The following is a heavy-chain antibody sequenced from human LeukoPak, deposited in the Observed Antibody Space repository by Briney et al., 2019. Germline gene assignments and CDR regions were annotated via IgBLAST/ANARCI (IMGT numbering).Heavy chain of an antibody. Sequence: PGRSLRLSCAASGFAFSSYAISWVRQAPGKGLEWVSSISGSGGSTYYADSVKGRFTISRDNFKNTLYLPMNSLRVEDTAVYYCAKDRGRYSYGSVDYWGQGTLVTVSS. D-gene: IGHD5-12*01. V-gene: IGHV3-23*01. CDR2: ISGSGGST. CDR3: AKDRGRYSYGSVDY. J-gene: IGHJ4*02. CDR1: GFAFSSYA.